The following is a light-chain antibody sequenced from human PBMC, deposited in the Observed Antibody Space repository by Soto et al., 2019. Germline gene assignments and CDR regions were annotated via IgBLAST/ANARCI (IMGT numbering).Light chain of an antibody. J-gene: IGKJ1*01. Sequence: TQSPSTLSASVGDRVTITCRASESISRWLAWYQQKPGQAPRLLIYNAYNRASGIPDRFSGSGSGTDFTLTISRLEPEDFVVYHCQQYDGSPRTFGQGTKVEVK. CDR2: NAY. V-gene: IGKV3-20*01. CDR1: ESISRW. CDR3: QQYDGSPRT.